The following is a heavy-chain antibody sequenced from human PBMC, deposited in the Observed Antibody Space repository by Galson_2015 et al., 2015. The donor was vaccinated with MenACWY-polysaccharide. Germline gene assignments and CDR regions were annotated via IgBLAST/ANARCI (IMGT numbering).Heavy chain of an antibody. CDR1: GGTFSDYG. V-gene: IGHV1-69*04. J-gene: IGHJ4*02. CDR2: IIPIAGMV. D-gene: IGHD2-8*02. Sequence: SVKVSCKASGGTFSDYGFGWVRQAPGQGLEWMGRIIPIAGMVNYAQKFQGRLTITADRSTSTTHLELSSLTSEDTAVYYCARVELRGTAGFFADWGQGPLVAVSS. CDR3: ARVELRGTAGFFAD.